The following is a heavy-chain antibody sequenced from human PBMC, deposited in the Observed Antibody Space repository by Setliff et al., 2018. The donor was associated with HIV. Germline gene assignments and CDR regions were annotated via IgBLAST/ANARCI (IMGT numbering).Heavy chain of an antibody. V-gene: IGHV7-4-1*02. CDR2: INTHTGSP. CDR3: SRANPRYHYSNGYAYDM. J-gene: IGHJ3*02. Sequence: ASVKVSCKASGYSFNSYPLNWVRQAPGQGLEWMGWINTHTGSPTYAQGFTGRLVFSMDASVSTSYLEISSLKTADTAVYYCSRANPRYHYSNGYAYDMWGQGTMVTVSS. CDR1: GYSFNSYP. D-gene: IGHD3-16*02.